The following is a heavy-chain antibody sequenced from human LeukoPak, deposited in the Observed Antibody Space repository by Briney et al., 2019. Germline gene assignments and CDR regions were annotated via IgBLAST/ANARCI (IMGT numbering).Heavy chain of an antibody. CDR3: AKEYDGY. CDR1: GFTFISYG. V-gene: IGHV3-30*18. D-gene: IGHD2-8*01. CDR2: ISKDGSDK. Sequence: GGSLRLSCAASGFTFISYGMHWVRQAPGKGLEWVAIISKDGSDKNYADSVKGRFIISRDNSKNTLYLQMSSLRAEDTAVYYCAKEYDGYWGQGTPVTVSS. J-gene: IGHJ4*02.